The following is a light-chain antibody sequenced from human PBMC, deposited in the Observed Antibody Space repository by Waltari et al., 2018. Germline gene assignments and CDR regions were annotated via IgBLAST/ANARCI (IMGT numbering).Light chain of an antibody. V-gene: IGKV3-11*01. J-gene: IGKJ4*01. CDR3: QQRANWPPLT. Sequence: EVVLTQSPATLSLSPGERATLSCRARQSVYNFLAWYQQKPGQAPRLLIYEASQRATGIPARFSGSGAGTDFTLTISSLEPEDAAVYYCQQRANWPPLTFGGGTKVEIK. CDR2: EAS. CDR1: QSVYNF.